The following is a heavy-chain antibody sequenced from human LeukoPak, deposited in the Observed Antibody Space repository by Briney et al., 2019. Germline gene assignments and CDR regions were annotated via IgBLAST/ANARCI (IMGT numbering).Heavy chain of an antibody. J-gene: IGHJ3*02. V-gene: IGHV3-30*02. D-gene: IGHD3-10*01. CDR1: GFTFSSYG. Sequence: GGSLRLSCAASGFTFSSYGMHWVRQAPGKGLEWVAFIRYDGSNKYYADSVKGRFTISRDNSKNTLYLQMNSLRAEDTAVYYCARDLGIDYYGSGSYLNAFDIWGQGTMVTVSS. CDR3: ARDLGIDYYGSGSYLNAFDI. CDR2: IRYDGSNK.